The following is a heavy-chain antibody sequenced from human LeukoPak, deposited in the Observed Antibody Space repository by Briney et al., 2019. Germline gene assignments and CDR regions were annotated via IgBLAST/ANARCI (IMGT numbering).Heavy chain of an antibody. J-gene: IGHJ3*02. D-gene: IGHD3-16*02. CDR3: ARDVITFGGVIVSDAFDI. Sequence: PSETLSLTCTVSGGSISSYYWSWIRQPPGKGLEWIGNTYYSGSTNYNPSLKSRVTISVDTSKNQFSLKLSSVTAADTAVYYCARDVITFGGVIVSDAFDIWGQGTMVTVSS. V-gene: IGHV4-59*13. CDR2: TYYSGST. CDR1: GGSISSYY.